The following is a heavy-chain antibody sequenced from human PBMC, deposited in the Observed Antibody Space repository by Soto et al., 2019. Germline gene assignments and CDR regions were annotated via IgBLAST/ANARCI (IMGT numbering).Heavy chain of an antibody. J-gene: IGHJ4*02. CDR1: GFTFSSYA. CDR3: AKDGAAAAGTLSYFDY. Sequence: GGSLRLSCAASGFTFSSYAMSWVRQAPGKGLEWVSSFSSSGGSGGNTYYAGSVKGRFTLTIDISKNTLYLQMSSLRAEDTAVYYCAKDGAAAAGTLSYFDYWGQGTLVTVSS. CDR2: FSSSGGSGGNT. V-gene: IGHV3-23*01. D-gene: IGHD6-13*01.